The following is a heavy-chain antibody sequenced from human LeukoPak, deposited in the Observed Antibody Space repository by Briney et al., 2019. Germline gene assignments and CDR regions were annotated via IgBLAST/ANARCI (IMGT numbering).Heavy chain of an antibody. Sequence: SETLSLTCAVSGGSISGTNWWSWVRPPPRKGLEWIGEISHSGITNYNSSLKSRVTISVDKSENQFSLKLSSVTAEDTAVYYCAKVAMARLVIGDYRYGMDVWGQGTTVTVSS. CDR3: AKVAMARLVIGDYRYGMDV. CDR2: ISHSGIT. V-gene: IGHV4-4*02. J-gene: IGHJ6*02. D-gene: IGHD3-16*01. CDR1: GGSISGTNW.